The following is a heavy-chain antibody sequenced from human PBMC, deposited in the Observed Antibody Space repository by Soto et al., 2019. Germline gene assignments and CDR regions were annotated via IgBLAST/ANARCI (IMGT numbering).Heavy chain of an antibody. Sequence: QLQESGPGLVKPSETLSLTCTVSGAAMSSYYWSWLRQSPGKGLEWIGYIYNSGTTDYNPSLKSLVTISVERSKFQFSLKLTSVTAADTAVYYCATDSTGYYSDAFDVWGQGARVIVSS. CDR3: ATDSTGYYSDAFDV. V-gene: IGHV4-59*03. CDR1: GAAMSSYY. D-gene: IGHD3-22*01. J-gene: IGHJ3*01. CDR2: IYNSGTT.